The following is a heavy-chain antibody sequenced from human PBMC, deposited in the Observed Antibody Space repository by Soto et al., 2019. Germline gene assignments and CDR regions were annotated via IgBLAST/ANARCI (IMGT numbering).Heavy chain of an antibody. J-gene: IGHJ4*02. CDR2: ISIGATTT. V-gene: IGHV3-48*03. CDR3: ATRSTDYYFY. CDR1: GLTFSSFG. D-gene: IGHD3-9*01. Sequence: GGSLRRSWAVSGLTFSSFGMDWGRQAAGKGPEWISYISIGATTTYYADSVRGRFTISRDDAENSVFLQMDSLRVEDTAIYFCATRSTDYYFYWGQGTLVTVSS.